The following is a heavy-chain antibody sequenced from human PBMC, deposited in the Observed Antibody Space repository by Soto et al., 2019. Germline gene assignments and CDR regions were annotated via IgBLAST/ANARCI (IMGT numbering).Heavy chain of an antibody. D-gene: IGHD4-17*01. Sequence: QVQLVQSGAEVKKPGASVKVSCKASGYTFTSYGISWVRQAPGQGLEWMGWISAYNGNTNYTQKLQGRVTLTTDSSTSTAYMGLRSLRSDDTAVYYCARDKIEGDDYGDQGTGMDVWGQGTTVTVSS. V-gene: IGHV1-18*01. CDR1: GYTFTSYG. CDR2: ISAYNGNT. J-gene: IGHJ6*02. CDR3: ARDKIEGDDYGDQGTGMDV.